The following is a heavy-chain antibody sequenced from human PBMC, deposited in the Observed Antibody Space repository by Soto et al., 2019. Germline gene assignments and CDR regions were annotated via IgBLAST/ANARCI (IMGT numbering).Heavy chain of an antibody. Sequence: EVQLVESGGGLVQPGGSLRLSCAASGFTFSSYWMSWVRQAPGKGLEWAANIKQDGSEKYYVDSVKGRFTISRDNAKNSLYLQMNSLRAEDTAVYYCARERGYSGYDSDYWGQGTLVTVSS. CDR2: IKQDGSEK. D-gene: IGHD5-12*01. CDR1: GFTFSSYW. V-gene: IGHV3-7*01. CDR3: ARERGYSGYDSDY. J-gene: IGHJ4*02.